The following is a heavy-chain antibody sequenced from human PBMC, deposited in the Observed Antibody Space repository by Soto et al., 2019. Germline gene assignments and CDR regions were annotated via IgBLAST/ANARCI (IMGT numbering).Heavy chain of an antibody. J-gene: IGHJ4*02. CDR3: ARDYDYVWGSYTQDTDY. CDR1: GFTFSSYS. V-gene: IGHV3-21*01. D-gene: IGHD3-16*01. Sequence: GGSLRLSCAASGFTFSSYSMNWVRQAPGKGLEWVSSISSSSSYIYYADSVKGRFTISRDNAKNSLYLQMNSLRAEDTAVYYCARDYDYVWGSYTQDTDYWGQGTLVTVSS. CDR2: ISSSSSYI.